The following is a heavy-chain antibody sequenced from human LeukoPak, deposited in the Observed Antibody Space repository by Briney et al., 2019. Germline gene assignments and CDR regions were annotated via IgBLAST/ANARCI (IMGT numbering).Heavy chain of an antibody. J-gene: IGHJ5*02. CDR2: ISSSSSYI. CDR3: ARRAAAGTMSP. CDR1: GFIFSSYG. Sequence: GGSLRLSCAASGFIFSSYGMHWVRQAPGKGLEWVSSISSSSSYIYYADSVKGRFTISRDNAKNSLYLQMNSLRAEDTAVYYCARRAAAGTMSPWGQGTLVTVSS. D-gene: IGHD6-13*01. V-gene: IGHV3-21*01.